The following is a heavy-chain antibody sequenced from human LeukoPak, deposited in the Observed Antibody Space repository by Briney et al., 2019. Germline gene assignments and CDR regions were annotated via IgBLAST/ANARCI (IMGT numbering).Heavy chain of an antibody. CDR3: ARYYDSSGYYRVRGRDAFDI. V-gene: IGHV5-51*01. CDR2: IYPGDSDT. J-gene: IGHJ3*02. D-gene: IGHD3-22*01. Sequence: GESLKISCKGSGYSFTSYWIGWVRQMPGKGLEWMGIIYPGDSDTRYSPSFQGQVTISADKSISTAYLQWSGLKASDTAMYYCARYYDSSGYYRVRGRDAFDIWGQGTMVTVSS. CDR1: GYSFTSYW.